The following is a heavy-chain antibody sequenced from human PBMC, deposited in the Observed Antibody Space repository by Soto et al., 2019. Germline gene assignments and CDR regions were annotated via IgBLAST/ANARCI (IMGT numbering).Heavy chain of an antibody. Sequence: EVQLLESGGGLVQPGGSPRLSCAASGFSISSNAMYWVRQAPGKGLEWVSAISDRGDTTHYADSVKGRFTISRDTSKNTLYLQLNTLRADDTAVYYCAKDKPGTTSFDYWGQGTLVTVSS. J-gene: IGHJ4*02. CDR3: AKDKPGTTSFDY. CDR2: ISDRGDTT. V-gene: IGHV3-23*01. D-gene: IGHD1-1*01. CDR1: GFSISSNA.